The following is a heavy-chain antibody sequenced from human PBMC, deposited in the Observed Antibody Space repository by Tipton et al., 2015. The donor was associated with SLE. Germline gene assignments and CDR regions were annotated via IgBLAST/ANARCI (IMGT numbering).Heavy chain of an antibody. J-gene: IGHJ4*02. CDR1: GGSFSGYY. D-gene: IGHD3-3*01. CDR2: INHSGST. V-gene: IGHV4-34*01. CDR3: ARSPINLDFWSGHDY. Sequence: TLSLTCAVYGGSFSGYYWSWIRQPPGKGLEWIGEINHSGSTNYNPPLKSRVTISVDTSKNQFSLKLSSVTAADTAVYYCARSPINLDFWSGHDYWGQGTLVTVSS.